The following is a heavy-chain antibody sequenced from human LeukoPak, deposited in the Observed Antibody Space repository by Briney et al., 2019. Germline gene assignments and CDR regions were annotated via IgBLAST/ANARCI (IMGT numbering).Heavy chain of an antibody. Sequence: SSETLSLTCTVSGGSISSGGYYWSWIRQHPGKGLEWIGYIYYSGSTYYNPSLKSRVTISVDTSKNQFSLKLSSVTAADTAVYYCARRVRSTSTFGVAFDIWGQGTMVTVSS. CDR2: IYYSGST. CDR1: GGSISSGGYY. CDR3: ARRVRSTSTFGVAFDI. D-gene: IGHD2-2*01. J-gene: IGHJ3*02. V-gene: IGHV4-31*03.